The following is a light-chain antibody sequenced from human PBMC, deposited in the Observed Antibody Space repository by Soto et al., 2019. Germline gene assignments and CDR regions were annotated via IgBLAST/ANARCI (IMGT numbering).Light chain of an antibody. V-gene: IGKV4-1*01. Sequence: DIVMTQSPDSLAVSLGERATISCKSSQSVLSRSNNKNFLAWYQQKPGQPPKLLMYWASTRESGVPDRFSGGGSGTDFTLTISSLQAEDVAVYYCQQSYSSNTFGPGTKVDIK. CDR3: QQSYSSNT. J-gene: IGKJ3*01. CDR2: WAS. CDR1: QSVLSRSNNKNF.